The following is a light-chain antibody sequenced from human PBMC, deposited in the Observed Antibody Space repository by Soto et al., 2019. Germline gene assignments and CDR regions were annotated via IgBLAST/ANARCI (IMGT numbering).Light chain of an antibody. Sequence: QSVLTQPASVSGSPGQSITISCNGTSDNIGGYNFISWYQHRPGEVPKLLIYAVNRRPSGVSARFSASKSGTTASLTISGLQAEDEADFYCSSYARGGTSVVFGGGTKLTVL. J-gene: IGLJ2*01. CDR1: SDNIGGYNF. CDR3: SSYARGGTSVV. CDR2: AVN. V-gene: IGLV2-14*01.